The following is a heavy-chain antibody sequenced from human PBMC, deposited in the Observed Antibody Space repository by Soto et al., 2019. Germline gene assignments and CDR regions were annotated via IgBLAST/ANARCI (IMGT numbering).Heavy chain of an antibody. CDR1: GGSVSSGSYY. V-gene: IGHV4-61*01. Sequence: PSETLSLTCTVSGGSVSSGSYYWSWNRQPPGTGLEWIGFVYYSGSTNHTQSVKSRVPISVKTSKNQFSLKLSSVTAAGPAINYCAGARISMVREVIHYNMDVWGQGTTVTVSS. CDR3: AGARISMVREVIHYNMDV. D-gene: IGHD3-10*01. CDR2: VYYSGST. J-gene: IGHJ6*02.